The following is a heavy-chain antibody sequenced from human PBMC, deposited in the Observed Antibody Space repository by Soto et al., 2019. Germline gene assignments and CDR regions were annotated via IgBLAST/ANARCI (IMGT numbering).Heavy chain of an antibody. J-gene: IGHJ6*02. CDR1: GGTFSSYA. CDR3: AREVTMVRGAYYYYGMDV. Sequence: QVQLVQSGAEVKKPGSSVKVSCKASGGTFSSYAISWVRQAPGQGLEWMGGIIPIFGTANYAQKFQGRVTITADKSTSTAYMELSSLRSEDTAVYYCAREVTMVRGAYYYYGMDVWGQGTTVTVSS. D-gene: IGHD3-10*01. V-gene: IGHV1-69*06. CDR2: IIPIFGTA.